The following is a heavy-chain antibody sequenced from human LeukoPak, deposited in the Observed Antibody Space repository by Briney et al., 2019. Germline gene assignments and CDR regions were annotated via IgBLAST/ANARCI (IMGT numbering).Heavy chain of an antibody. CDR1: GYTFITYW. CDR2: IYPGDSDT. Sequence: GESLKISCKASGYTFITYWIGWVRQMPGKGLEWMGIIYPGDSDTRYSPSFQGQVTMSADKSINTAYLQWSSLKASDTAMYYCARRQGCSSTSCPPDSWGQGTLVTVSS. CDR3: ARRQGCSSTSCPPDS. D-gene: IGHD2-2*01. J-gene: IGHJ4*02. V-gene: IGHV5-51*01.